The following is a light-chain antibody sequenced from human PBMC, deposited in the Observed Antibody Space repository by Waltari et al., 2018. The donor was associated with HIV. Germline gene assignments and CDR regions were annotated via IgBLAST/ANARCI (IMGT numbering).Light chain of an antibody. V-gene: IGKV1-39*01. CDR2: GAS. CDR3: QQSYRTPLS. Sequence: IQMTQSPSSLSASVGDRVTITCRAGQTISTYLNWYQQRPGKAPNLRIYGASSWQSGVPSRFSGSGSGTDFILTIRSLQPEDFATYYCQQSYRTPLSFGQGTKLEIK. J-gene: IGKJ2*03. CDR1: QTISTY.